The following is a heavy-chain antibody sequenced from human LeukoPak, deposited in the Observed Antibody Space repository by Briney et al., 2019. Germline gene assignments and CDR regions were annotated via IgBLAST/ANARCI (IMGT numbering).Heavy chain of an antibody. CDR3: ARDRVNYYDSSGYYYSYFDY. D-gene: IGHD3-22*01. CDR2: ISSSSSYI. CDR1: GFTFSNYA. Sequence: GGSLRLSCAASGFTFSNYAMTWVRQAPGKGLEWVSSISSSSSYIYYADSVKGRFTISRDNAKNSLYLQMNSLRAEDTAVYYCARDRVNYYDSSGYYYSYFDYWGQGTLVTVSS. J-gene: IGHJ4*02. V-gene: IGHV3-21*01.